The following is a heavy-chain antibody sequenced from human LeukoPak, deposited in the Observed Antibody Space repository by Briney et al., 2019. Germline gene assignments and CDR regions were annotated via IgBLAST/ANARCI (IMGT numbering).Heavy chain of an antibody. CDR3: AIDRRRGGSLHTFDY. J-gene: IGHJ4*02. D-gene: IGHD3-16*01. V-gene: IGHV1-18*01. Sequence: ASVNVSCKASGYTFTSYGISWVRQAPGQGLEWMGWISAYNGNTNYAQKLQGRVTMTTDTSTSTAYMELRSLRSDDTAVYYCAIDRRRGGSLHTFDYWGQGTLVTVSS. CDR2: ISAYNGNT. CDR1: GYTFTSYG.